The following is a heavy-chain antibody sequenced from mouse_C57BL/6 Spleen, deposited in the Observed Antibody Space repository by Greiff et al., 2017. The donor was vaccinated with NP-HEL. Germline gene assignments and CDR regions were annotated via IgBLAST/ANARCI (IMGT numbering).Heavy chain of an antibody. CDR2: INPRNGGT. D-gene: IGHD1-1*01. Sequence: QVQLKQPGTELVKPGASVKLSCKASGYTFTSYWMHWVKQRPGQGLEWIGNINPRNGGTNYNEKFKSKATLTVDKSSSTAYMQLSSLTSEDSAVYYCARGSSYWYFDVWGTGTTVTVSS. V-gene: IGHV1-53*01. J-gene: IGHJ1*03. CDR3: ARGSSYWYFDV. CDR1: GYTFTSYW.